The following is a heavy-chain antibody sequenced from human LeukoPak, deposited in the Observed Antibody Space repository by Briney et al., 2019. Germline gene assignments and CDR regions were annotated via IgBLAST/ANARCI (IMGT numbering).Heavy chain of an antibody. J-gene: IGHJ4*02. D-gene: IGHD6-13*01. CDR1: GFTFSSYE. CDR2: ISSSGSTI. CDR3: ARGGKVEQLVLAR. Sequence: GGSLRLSCAASGFTFSSYEMSWVRQAPGKGLEWVSYISSSGSTIYYADSVKGRFTISRDNAKNSLYLQMNSLRAEDTAVYYCARGGKVEQLVLARWGQGSLVTVSS. V-gene: IGHV3-48*03.